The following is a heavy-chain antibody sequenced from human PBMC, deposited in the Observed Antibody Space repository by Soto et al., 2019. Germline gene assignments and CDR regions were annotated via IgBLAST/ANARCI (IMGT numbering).Heavy chain of an antibody. CDR3: ARATGGIQLWHRFDY. CDR1: GFTFSSYA. V-gene: IGHV3-64*02. J-gene: IGHJ4*02. D-gene: IGHD5-18*01. Sequence: GGSLRLSCAASGFTFSSYAMHWVRQAPGKGLEYASAISSNGGSTYYADSVKGRFTISRDNSKNTLYLQMGSLRAEDMAVYYCARATGGIQLWHRFDYWGQGTLVTVSS. CDR2: ISSNGGST.